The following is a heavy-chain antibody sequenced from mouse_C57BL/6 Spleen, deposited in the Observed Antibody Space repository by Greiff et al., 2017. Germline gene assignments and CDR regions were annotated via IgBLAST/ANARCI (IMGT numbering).Heavy chain of an antibody. CDR3: ARGLTGTDY. Sequence: QVQLQQPGAELVMPGASVKLSCKASGFTFTSYWMHWVKQRPGQGLEWIGEIDPSDSYTNYNQKFKGKSTLTVDKSSSTAYMQLSSLTSEDDAVYYCARGLTGTDYWGQGTLVTVSA. V-gene: IGHV1-69*01. CDR2: IDPSDSYT. CDR1: GFTFTSYW. D-gene: IGHD4-1*01. J-gene: IGHJ3*01.